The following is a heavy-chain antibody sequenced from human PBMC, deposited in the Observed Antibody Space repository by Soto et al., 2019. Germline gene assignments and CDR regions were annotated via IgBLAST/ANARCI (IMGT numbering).Heavy chain of an antibody. V-gene: IGHV1-18*01. CDR1: GYTFTSYG. CDR2: ISAYNGNT. CDR3: ARDTNFPSLYSGSYYSWFDP. Sequence: QVKLVQSGAEVKKPGASVKVSCKASGYTFTSYGISWVRQAPGQGLECMGWISAYNGNTNYAQKLQGRVTMTTDTSTSTAYRELRSLRSDDTAVYFCARDTNFPSLYSGSYYSWFDPWSQGTLVTVSS. J-gene: IGHJ5*02. D-gene: IGHD1-26*01.